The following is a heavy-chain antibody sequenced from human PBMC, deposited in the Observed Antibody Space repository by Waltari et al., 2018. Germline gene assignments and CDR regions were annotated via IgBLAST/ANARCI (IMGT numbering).Heavy chain of an antibody. Sequence: VHLVQSGGEVQKPGASVKVYCKASGYSFPDYYFHWVRQAPGQGLKWMGWINPNSGATNYAQKLQDRVTVTRATSRSTAYMELSSLTSGDTAVYYCARVPIFDWLVSGFDLWGQGTLVTVSS. D-gene: IGHD3-9*01. V-gene: IGHV1-2*02. CDR3: ARVPIFDWLVSGFDL. CDR2: INPNSGAT. CDR1: GYSFPDYY. J-gene: IGHJ5*02.